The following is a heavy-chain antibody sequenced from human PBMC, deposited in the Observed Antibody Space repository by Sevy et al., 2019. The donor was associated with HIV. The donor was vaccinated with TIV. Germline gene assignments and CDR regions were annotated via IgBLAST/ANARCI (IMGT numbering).Heavy chain of an antibody. CDR1: GFSFTWYW. J-gene: IGHJ3*02. CDR3: ASKGGSGPNDAFDT. Sequence: GGSLRLSCAASGFSFTWYWMSWVRQTPEKGLEWVANIKQDGSGKNNVDAVKGRFIISRDNANNSLYLQMNSQRVEDTAEYYCASKGGSGPNDAFDTWGQGTMVTVSS. D-gene: IGHD3-10*01. CDR2: IKQDGSGK. V-gene: IGHV3-7*01.